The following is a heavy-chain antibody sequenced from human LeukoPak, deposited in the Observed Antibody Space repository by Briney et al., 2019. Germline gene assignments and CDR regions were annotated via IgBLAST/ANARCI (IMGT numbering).Heavy chain of an antibody. CDR3: ARRYGSGSSGTFDY. J-gene: IGHJ4*02. CDR2: ISSSSSYI. D-gene: IGHD3-10*01. CDR1: GFTFSSYS. V-gene: IGHV3-21*01. Sequence: PGGSLRLSCAASGFTFSSYSMNWVRQAPGKGLEWVSSISSSSSYIYYADSLKGRFTISRDNAKNSVYLQMNSLRAEDTAVYYCARRYGSGSSGTFDYWGQGTLVTVSS.